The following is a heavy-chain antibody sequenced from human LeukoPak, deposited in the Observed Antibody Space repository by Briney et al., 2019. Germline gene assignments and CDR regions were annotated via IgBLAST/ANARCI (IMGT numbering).Heavy chain of an antibody. J-gene: IGHJ3*02. CDR1: GYTFTSYD. D-gene: IGHD5-12*01. Sequence: ASVKVSCKASGYTFTSYDINWVRQATGQGLEWMGWMNPNSGNTGYAQKFQGRVTMTRNTSISTAYMELSSLRSEDTAVYYCARSRWLRFDACDIWGQGTMVTVSS. CDR2: MNPNSGNT. V-gene: IGHV1-8*01. CDR3: ARSRWLRFDACDI.